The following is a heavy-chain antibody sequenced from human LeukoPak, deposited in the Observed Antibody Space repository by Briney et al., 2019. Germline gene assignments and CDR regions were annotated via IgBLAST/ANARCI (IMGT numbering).Heavy chain of an antibody. CDR3: ARDLLDIVVVVAATPDYYYYGMDV. Sequence: GGSLRLSCAASGFTFSSYWMSWVRQAPGKGLEWVANIKQDGSEKYYVDSVKGRFTISRDNAKNSLYLQMNSLRAEDTAVYYCARDLLDIVVVVAATPDYYYYGMDVWGKGTTVTVSS. J-gene: IGHJ6*04. CDR2: IKQDGSEK. V-gene: IGHV3-7*03. CDR1: GFTFSSYW. D-gene: IGHD2-15*01.